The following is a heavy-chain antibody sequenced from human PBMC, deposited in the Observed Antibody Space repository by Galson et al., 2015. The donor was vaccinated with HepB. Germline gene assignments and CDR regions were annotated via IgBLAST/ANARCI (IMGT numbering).Heavy chain of an antibody. Sequence: SVKVSCKASGYTSTTYAMHWVRQAPGQRLEWMGWINAGNGNTKYSQKFQGRVTITRDTSATTAYMELSRLSSEDTAVYYCARDLTPSYAFDIWGQGTMVTVSS. D-gene: IGHD4-23*01. CDR1: GYTSTTYA. CDR2: INAGNGNT. J-gene: IGHJ3*02. CDR3: ARDLTPSYAFDI. V-gene: IGHV1-3*01.